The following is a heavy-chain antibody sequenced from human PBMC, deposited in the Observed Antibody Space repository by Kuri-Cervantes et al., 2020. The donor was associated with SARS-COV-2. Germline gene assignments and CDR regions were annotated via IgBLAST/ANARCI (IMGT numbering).Heavy chain of an antibody. CDR1: GFTFSSYA. Sequence: GGSLRLSCAASGFTFSSYAMSWVRQAPGKGLEWVSAISSSGQTTYYGDSVRGRFIASRDNSKNTLFLQMNNLRADDTAVYYCAKEPAHCGTGCYSLLDQWGRGILVTVSS. CDR3: AKEPAHCGTGCYSLLDQ. D-gene: IGHD2-21*01. J-gene: IGHJ4*02. CDR2: ISSSGQTT. V-gene: IGHV3-23*01.